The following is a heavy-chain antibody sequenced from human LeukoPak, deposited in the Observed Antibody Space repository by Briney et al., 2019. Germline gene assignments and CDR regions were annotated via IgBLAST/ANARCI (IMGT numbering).Heavy chain of an antibody. CDR1: GGTFSSYA. V-gene: IGHV1-69*13. Sequence: ASVKVSCKASGGTFSSYAISWVRQAPGQGLEWMGGIIPIFGTTNYAQKFQGRVTITADESTSTAYMELSSLRAEDTAVYYCAKGRYTYGFHAFDIWGQGTMVTVSS. CDR2: IIPIFGTT. J-gene: IGHJ3*02. CDR3: AKGRYTYGFHAFDI. D-gene: IGHD5-18*01.